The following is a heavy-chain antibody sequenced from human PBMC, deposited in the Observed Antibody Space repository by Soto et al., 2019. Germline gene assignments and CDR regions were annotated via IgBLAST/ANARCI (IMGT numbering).Heavy chain of an antibody. Sequence: QVQLQQWGAGLLKPSETLSLTCAVYGGSFSGHSWTWIRQSPGKGLEWIGDINHSGRVNYSPSLKSRVTISLDPSKNQFSLTLSAVTAADTAMYYCSTRAYDTNSYYRFDPWGQGTLVTVSS. V-gene: IGHV4-34*01. CDR1: GGSFSGHS. CDR3: STRAYDTNSYYRFDP. CDR2: INHSGRV. D-gene: IGHD3-22*01. J-gene: IGHJ5*01.